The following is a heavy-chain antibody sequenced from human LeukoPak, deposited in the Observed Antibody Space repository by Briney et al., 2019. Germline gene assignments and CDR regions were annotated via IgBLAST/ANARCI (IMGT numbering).Heavy chain of an antibody. CDR2: ISYDGSNK. V-gene: IGHV3-30*04. Sequence: GGSLRLSCAASGFTFSSYAMHWVRQAPGKGLEWVAVISYDGSNKYYADSVKGRFTISRDNSKNTLYLQMNSLRAEDTAVYYCAKDHVYYGSGSYYTEPFFDYWGQGTLVTVSS. CDR3: AKDHVYYGSGSYYTEPFFDY. J-gene: IGHJ4*02. D-gene: IGHD3-10*01. CDR1: GFTFSSYA.